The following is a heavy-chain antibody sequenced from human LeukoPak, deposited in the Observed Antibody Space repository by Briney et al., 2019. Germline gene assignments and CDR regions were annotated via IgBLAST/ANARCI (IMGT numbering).Heavy chain of an antibody. J-gene: IGHJ5*02. CDR1: GYTFTGYY. D-gene: IGHD6-13*01. Sequence: ASVKVSCKASGYTFTGYYMRWVRQAPGQGLERMGWINPNSGGTNYAQKFQGRVTMTRDTSISTAYMELSRLRSDDTAVYYCARDEIAAAGTYADNWFDPWGQGTLVTVSS. V-gene: IGHV1-2*02. CDR3: ARDEIAAAGTYADNWFDP. CDR2: INPNSGGT.